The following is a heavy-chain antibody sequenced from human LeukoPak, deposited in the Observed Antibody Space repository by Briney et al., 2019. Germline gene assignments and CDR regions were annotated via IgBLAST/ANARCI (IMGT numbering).Heavy chain of an antibody. CDR2: IWYDGSNK. J-gene: IGHJ3*01. Sequence: GGSLRLSCAASGFTFSSYGMHWVRQAPGKGLEWVAVIWYDGSNKYYADSVKGRFTISRDNSKNTLYLQMNSLRAEDTAVYYCARVQGHPPNGLDVWGQGTMVTVSS. CDR3: ARVQGHPPNGLDV. CDR1: GFTFSSYG. V-gene: IGHV3-33*01. D-gene: IGHD2-8*01.